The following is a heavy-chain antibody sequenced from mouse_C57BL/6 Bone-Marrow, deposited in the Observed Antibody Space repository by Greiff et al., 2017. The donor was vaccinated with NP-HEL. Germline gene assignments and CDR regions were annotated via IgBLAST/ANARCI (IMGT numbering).Heavy chain of an antibody. V-gene: IGHV1-26*01. D-gene: IGHD1-1*01. CDR2: INPNNGGT. J-gene: IGHJ2*01. Sequence: VQLQQSGPELVKPGASVKISCKASGYTFTDYYMNWVKQSHGKSLEWIGDINPNNGGTSYNQKFKGKATLTVDKSSSTAYMERRSLTSEDSAVYYCARGDYYGSSYADYFDYWGQGTTLTVSS. CDR3: ARGDYYGSSYADYFDY. CDR1: GYTFTDYY.